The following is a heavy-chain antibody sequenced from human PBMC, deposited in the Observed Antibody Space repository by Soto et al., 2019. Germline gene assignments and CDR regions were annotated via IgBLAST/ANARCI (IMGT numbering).Heavy chain of an antibody. CDR3: ARGWGYFDSSGFPYLYTMDV. D-gene: IGHD3-22*01. Sequence: HPGGSLRLSCAASGFTFSTYWMSWVRQAPGKGLEWVVNIKEDGSEKYYVDSVEGRFTISRDNAKNSLYLQMTSLRAEDTALYYCARGWGYFDSSGFPYLYTMDVWGQGTTVTVSS. CDR1: GFTFSTYW. CDR2: IKEDGSEK. V-gene: IGHV3-7*01. J-gene: IGHJ6*02.